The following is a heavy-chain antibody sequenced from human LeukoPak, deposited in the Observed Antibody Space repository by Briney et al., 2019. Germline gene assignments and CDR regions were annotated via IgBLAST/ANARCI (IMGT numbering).Heavy chain of an antibody. CDR2: IRSKTYGGTT. CDR1: GFTLSSYA. D-gene: IGHD3-3*01. CDR3: TREPDLWSGYFPGWFDP. J-gene: IGHJ5*02. V-gene: IGHV3-49*04. Sequence: LSGGSLRLSCAASGFTLSSYAMSWVRQAPGKGLEWVGFIRSKTYGGTTGYAASVKGRFTISRDDSKSIAYLQMDSLKTEDTAVYYCTREPDLWSGYFPGWFDPWGQGTLVTDSS.